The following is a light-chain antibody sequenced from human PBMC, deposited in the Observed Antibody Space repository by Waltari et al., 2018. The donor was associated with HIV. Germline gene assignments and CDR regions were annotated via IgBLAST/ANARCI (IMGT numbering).Light chain of an antibody. CDR2: EDS. Sequence: SDELTQPPSASVSPGQTARITCSGDAFPKKSAYWYQQKSGQAPVLVIYEDSKRPSVIPERFSGSSAGTMATLTINEAQVEDEADYYCYSTDSSGSRWVFGGGTKLTVL. CDR3: YSTDSSGSRWV. V-gene: IGLV3-10*01. J-gene: IGLJ3*02. CDR1: AFPKKS.